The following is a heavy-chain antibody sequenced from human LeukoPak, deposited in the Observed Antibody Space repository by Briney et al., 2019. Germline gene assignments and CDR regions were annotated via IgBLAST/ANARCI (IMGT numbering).Heavy chain of an antibody. V-gene: IGHV3-23*01. CDR3: AKVGGTWYSSGWYFDY. Sequence: GGSLRLSCAASGFTFSSYAVSWVRQAPGKGLEWVSAISGSGGSTYYADSVKGRFTISRDNSKNTLYLQMNSLRAEDTAVYYCAKVGGTWYSSGWYFDYWGQGTLVTVSS. CDR1: GFTFSSYA. D-gene: IGHD6-19*01. J-gene: IGHJ4*02. CDR2: ISGSGGST.